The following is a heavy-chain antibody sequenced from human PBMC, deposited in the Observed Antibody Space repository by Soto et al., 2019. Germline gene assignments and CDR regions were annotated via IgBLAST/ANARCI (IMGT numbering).Heavy chain of an antibody. J-gene: IGHJ4*02. D-gene: IGHD6-13*01. CDR2: TYYRSKWYK. V-gene: IGHV6-1*01. CDR3: ARVGDSSSRYESYDD. Sequence: ALSLTCAISGVSVSSNSAAWNWIRQSPSRGLEWLGRTYYRSKWYKDYAVSVKSRITLKPDTYKNQFSVQLNSVTHEDTAVYYCARVGDSSSRYESYDDGGQGTRVTVSS. CDR1: GVSVSSNSAA.